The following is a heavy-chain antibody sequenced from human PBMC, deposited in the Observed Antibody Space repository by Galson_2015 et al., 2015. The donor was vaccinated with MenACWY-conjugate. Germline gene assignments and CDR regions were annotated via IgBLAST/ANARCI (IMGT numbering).Heavy chain of an antibody. Sequence: LSLTCTVSGGSISSSSYYWGWIRQPPGKGLEWIGSIYYSGSTYYNPSLKSRVTISVDTSKNQFSLKLSSVTAADTAVYYCARGGVVAATEYYYGMDVWGRGTTVTVSS. J-gene: IGHJ6*02. CDR1: GGSISSSSYY. CDR3: ARGGVVAATEYYYGMDV. V-gene: IGHV4-39*07. CDR2: IYYSGST. D-gene: IGHD2-15*01.